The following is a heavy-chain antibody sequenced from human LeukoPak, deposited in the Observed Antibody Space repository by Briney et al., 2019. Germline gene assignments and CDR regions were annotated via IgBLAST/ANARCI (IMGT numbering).Heavy chain of an antibody. CDR3: VKDFGRVRGTPDS. CDR2: ISGSGNGFSI. Sequence: GGSLRLSCSASGFVFTIYTMYWVRQAPGKGAEYVSTISGSGNGFSIYYADSVKGRFTISRDNSKNIVYLQMNGLRSEDTAVYYCVKDFGRVRGTPDSWGQGTLVTVSS. D-gene: IGHD3-16*01. CDR1: GFVFTIYT. V-gene: IGHV3-64D*06. J-gene: IGHJ4*02.